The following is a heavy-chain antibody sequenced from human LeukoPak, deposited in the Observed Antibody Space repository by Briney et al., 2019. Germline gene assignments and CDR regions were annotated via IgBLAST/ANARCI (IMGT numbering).Heavy chain of an antibody. Sequence: GGSLRLSCAASGFTFNNYDMHWVRHVIGKGLEWVSAVDSAGAPYYAGSVKGRFTISRENAKKSLYLQMDSLGAGDTAVYYCVKEALTVAGNWHFDLWGRGTLVAVSS. V-gene: IGHV3-13*05. CDR1: GFTFNNYD. J-gene: IGHJ2*01. CDR3: VKEALTVAGNWHFDL. D-gene: IGHD6-19*01. CDR2: VDSAGAP.